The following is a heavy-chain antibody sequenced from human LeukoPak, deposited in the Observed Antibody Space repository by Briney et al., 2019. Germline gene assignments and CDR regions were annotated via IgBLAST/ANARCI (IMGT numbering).Heavy chain of an antibody. CDR3: ARTTEGYCSSASCFGFSYSYYMDV. J-gene: IGHJ6*03. CDR1: GGSISSYY. CDR2: IYYSGST. D-gene: IGHD2-2*01. Sequence: SETLSLTCTVSGGSISSYYWRWIRQPPGKGLEWIGYIYYSGSTNYNTSLKSRVTISVDTSKNQFSLKLSSVIAADTAVYYCARTTEGYCSSASCFGFSYSYYMDVWGKGTTVTISS. V-gene: IGHV4-59*01.